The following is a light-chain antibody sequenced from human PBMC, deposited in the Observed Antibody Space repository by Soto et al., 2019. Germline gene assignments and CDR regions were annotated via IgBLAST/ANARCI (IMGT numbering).Light chain of an antibody. CDR2: EVS. Sequence: QSVLTQPPSASGSPGQSVTISCTGTSSDVGGYNYVSWYQQHPGKAPKLMIYEVSKRPSGVPDRFSGSKSGNTASLTVSGLQAEDEADYYCSSYAGSLVVFGGGTK. CDR3: SSYAGSLVV. J-gene: IGLJ2*01. V-gene: IGLV2-8*01. CDR1: SSDVGGYNY.